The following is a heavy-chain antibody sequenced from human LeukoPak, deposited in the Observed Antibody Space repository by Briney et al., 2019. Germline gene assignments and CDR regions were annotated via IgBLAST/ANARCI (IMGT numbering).Heavy chain of an antibody. CDR1: GGSMSSYY. Sequence: PSETLSLTCTVSGGSMSSYYWSWIRQPPGKGLEWIGYNYCSGSTNYNPSLKSRVTISVDTSKNQFSLKLSSVTAADTAVYYCARLRYDSSGECFDPWGQGTLVTVSS. CDR3: ARLRYDSSGECFDP. CDR2: NYCSGST. D-gene: IGHD3-22*01. V-gene: IGHV4-59*08. J-gene: IGHJ5*02.